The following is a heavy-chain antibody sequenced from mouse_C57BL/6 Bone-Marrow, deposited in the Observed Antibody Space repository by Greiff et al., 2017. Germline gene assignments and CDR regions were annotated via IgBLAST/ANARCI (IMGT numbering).Heavy chain of an antibody. D-gene: IGHD2-2*01. CDR2: IWTGGGT. CDR3: VRDYGYDDAMDY. J-gene: IGHJ4*01. Sequence: VQRVESGPGLVAPSQSLSITCTVSGFSLTSYDISWIRQPPGKGLEWLGVIWTGGGTNYNSAFMSRLSISKDNSKSQVFLKMNSLQTDDTAIYYCVRDYGYDDAMDYWGQGTSVTVSS. V-gene: IGHV2-9-2*01. CDR1: GFSLTSYD.